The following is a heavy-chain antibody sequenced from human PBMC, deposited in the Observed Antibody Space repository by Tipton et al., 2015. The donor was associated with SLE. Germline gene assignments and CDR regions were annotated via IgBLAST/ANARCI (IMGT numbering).Heavy chain of an antibody. CDR1: GGSFSAYY. CDR2: INHSGST. D-gene: IGHD2-15*01. Sequence: TLSLTCAVYGGSFSAYYWSWIRQPPGKGLEWIGEINHSGSTNYNPSLNSRVTISVDTSKNQFSLKLSSVTAADTAVYYCARGYCSGGSCSYWYLDLWGRGTLVTVSS. CDR3: ARGYCSGGSCSYWYLDL. J-gene: IGHJ2*01. V-gene: IGHV4-34*01.